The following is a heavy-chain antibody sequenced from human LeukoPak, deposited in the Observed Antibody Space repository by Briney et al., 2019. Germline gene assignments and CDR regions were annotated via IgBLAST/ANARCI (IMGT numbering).Heavy chain of an antibody. CDR3: AKDIVGATRSYYGMDV. J-gene: IGHJ6*02. CDR1: GFTFDDYA. V-gene: IGHV3-9*01. CDR2: ISWNSGSI. D-gene: IGHD1-26*01. Sequence: GGSLRLSCAASGFTFDDYAMHWVRQAPGKGLEWVSGISWNSGSIGYAYSVKGRFTISRENAKNSLYLQMNSLSAEDTALYYCAKDIVGATRSYYGMDVWGQGTPVTVSS.